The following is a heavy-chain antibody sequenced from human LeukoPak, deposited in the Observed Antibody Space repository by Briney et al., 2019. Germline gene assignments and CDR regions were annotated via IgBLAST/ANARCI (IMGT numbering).Heavy chain of an antibody. V-gene: IGHV4-4*07. CDR2: IYISGST. D-gene: IGHD4-17*01. CDR1: GGSISSYY. Sequence: SETLSLTCTVSGGSISSYYWSWIRQPAGKGLEWIGRIYISGSTNYNPSLKSRVTMSLDTSKSQFSLRLSSVTAADTAVYYCARGAGETTGYYWGQGTLVTVSS. J-gene: IGHJ4*02. CDR3: ARGAGETTGYY.